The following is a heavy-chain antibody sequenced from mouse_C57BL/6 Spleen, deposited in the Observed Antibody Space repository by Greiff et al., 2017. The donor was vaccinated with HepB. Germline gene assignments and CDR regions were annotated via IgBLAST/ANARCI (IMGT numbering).Heavy chain of an antibody. CDR2: IYPRSGNT. CDR1: GYTFTSYG. Sequence: VKLVESGAELARPGASVKLSCKASGYTFTSYGISWVKQRTGQGLEWIGEIYPRSGNTYYNEKFKGKATLTADKSSSTAYMELRSLTSEDSAVYFCARMGAAQGVDYWGQGTTLTVSS. J-gene: IGHJ2*01. V-gene: IGHV1-81*01. D-gene: IGHD3-2*02. CDR3: ARMGAAQGVDY.